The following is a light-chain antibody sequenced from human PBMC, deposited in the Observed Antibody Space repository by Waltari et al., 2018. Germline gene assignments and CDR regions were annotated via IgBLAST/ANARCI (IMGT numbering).Light chain of an antibody. CDR2: DVF. CDR1: PGVVGGLHH. J-gene: IGLJ1*01. Sequence: QSLLTQPRPVFGSPGQSVTISRTGNPGVVGGLHHVSWYQQHPGKAPKLIIYDVFKRPSGLPNRFSGSKSGNTASLTVSGLQAEDEAEYYCCSYASSYTWVFGAGTKVTVL. V-gene: IGLV2-11*01. CDR3: CSYASSYTWV.